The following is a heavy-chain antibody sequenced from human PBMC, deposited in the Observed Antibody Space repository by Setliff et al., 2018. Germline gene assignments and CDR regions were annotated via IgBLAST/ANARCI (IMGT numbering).Heavy chain of an antibody. V-gene: IGHV4-59*08. J-gene: IGHJ4*02. CDR2: IYHNGNT. D-gene: IGHD5-12*01. CDR1: GGSVSPYF. CDR3: ARLGGLLVATMPFDY. Sequence: PSETLSLTCTVSGGSVSPYFWSWIRQPPGKGLEWIGYIYHNGNTNFNPSLKSRVNMSVDTSNNQFVLNLKAVTAADTAVYYCARLGGLLVATMPFDYWGQGIPVTVSS.